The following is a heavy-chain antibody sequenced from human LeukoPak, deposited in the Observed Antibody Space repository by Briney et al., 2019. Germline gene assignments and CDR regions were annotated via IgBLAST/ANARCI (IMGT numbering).Heavy chain of an antibody. D-gene: IGHD6-6*01. V-gene: IGHV3-48*01. CDR1: GFTFSTCS. J-gene: IGHJ4*02. CDR2: ISSSGSTI. CDR3: ARDDSTSSYFDY. Sequence: GGSLRLSCAASGFTFSTCSMNWVRQATGKGLEWVSFISSSGSTIFYADSVKGRFTISRDNAKNSLYLQMNSLRAEDTAVYYCARDDSTSSYFDYWGQGTLVTVSS.